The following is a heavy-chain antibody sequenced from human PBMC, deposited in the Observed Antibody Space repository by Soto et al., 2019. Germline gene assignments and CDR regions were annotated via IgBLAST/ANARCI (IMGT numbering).Heavy chain of an antibody. D-gene: IGHD5-12*01. V-gene: IGHV4-34*01. CDR3: ARVYWLRLGGIYYYYMDV. CDR1: GGSFSGYY. Sequence: SETLSLTCAVYGGSFSGYYWSWIRQPPGKGLEWIGEINHSGSTNYNPSLKSRVTISVDTSKNQFSLKLSSVTAADTAVYYCARVYWLRLGGIYYYYMDVWGKGTTVTVSS. J-gene: IGHJ6*03. CDR2: INHSGST.